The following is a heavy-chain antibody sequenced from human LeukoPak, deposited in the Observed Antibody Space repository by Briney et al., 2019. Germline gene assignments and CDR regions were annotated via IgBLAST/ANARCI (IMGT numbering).Heavy chain of an antibody. CDR3: ARGTAATAGIDY. CDR1: GFTFGSYW. CDR2: INTDGSSP. V-gene: IGHV3-74*01. J-gene: IGHJ4*02. D-gene: IGHD6-13*01. Sequence: GGSLRLSCAASGFTFGSYWVHWVRQAPGKGLVWVSHINTDGSSPTYGDSAKGRFTVSRDNAKNTLFPQMNSLRVEDTAVYYCARGTAATAGIDYWGQGTLVTVSS.